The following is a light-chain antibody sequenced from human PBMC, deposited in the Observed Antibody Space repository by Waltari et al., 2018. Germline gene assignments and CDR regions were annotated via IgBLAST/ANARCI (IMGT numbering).Light chain of an antibody. J-gene: IGLJ2*01. CDR2: YDS. V-gene: IGLV3-21*04. Sequence: SYVLTQPPSVSVAPGKTARITCGGDNIGGKTVHWYQQKAGQAPVLVIYYDSDRPSGLPERFSGSNPGNTATLTISRVEAGDEADYYCQVWDGDSDHRVFGGGTKLTVL. CDR1: NIGGKT. CDR3: QVWDGDSDHRV.